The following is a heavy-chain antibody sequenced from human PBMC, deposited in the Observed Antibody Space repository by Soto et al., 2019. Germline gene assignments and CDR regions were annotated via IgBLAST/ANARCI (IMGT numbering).Heavy chain of an antibody. V-gene: IGHV4-34*01. D-gene: IGHD6-13*01. CDR1: GGSFSGYY. CDR2: INHSGST. Sequence: QVQLQQWGAGLLKPSETLSLTCAVYGGSFSGYYWSWIRQPPGKGLEWIGEINHSGSTNYNPSLKSRVTRSVDTSKNQFSLKLSSVTAADTAVYYCARTHEGIEQQLVGYYYYYMDVWGKGTTVTVSS. J-gene: IGHJ6*03. CDR3: ARTHEGIEQQLVGYYYYYMDV.